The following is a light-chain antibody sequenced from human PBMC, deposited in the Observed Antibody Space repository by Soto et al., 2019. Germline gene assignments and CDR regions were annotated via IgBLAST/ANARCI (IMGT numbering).Light chain of an antibody. V-gene: IGKV1-9*01. CDR3: QQHNSYPIT. J-gene: IGKJ5*01. CDR2: AES. Sequence: DIQLTQSPSFLSASVGDRVTITCRASQDISSYLAWYQQKPGKAPNLLIYAESILQSGVPSRFSGSGSGTEFTLTISSLQPEDFATYYCQQHNSYPITFGQGTRLEIK. CDR1: QDISSY.